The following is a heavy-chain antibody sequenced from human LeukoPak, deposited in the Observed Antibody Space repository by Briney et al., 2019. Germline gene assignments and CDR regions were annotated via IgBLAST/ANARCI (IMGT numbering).Heavy chain of an antibody. D-gene: IGHD3-3*01. V-gene: IGHV1-18*01. CDR2: ISAYNGKT. CDR3: ASAPGGWYDFWSGYYGCSEEYYYYMDV. Sequence: ASVKVSCKASGYTFTSYGISWVRQAPGQGLEWMGWISAYNGKTTYAQKPQGRVTMSTDTSTSTAYMELRSLRSDDTAVYYCASAPGGWYDFWSGYYGCSEEYYYYMDVWGKGTTVTVSS. CDR1: GYTFTSYG. J-gene: IGHJ6*03.